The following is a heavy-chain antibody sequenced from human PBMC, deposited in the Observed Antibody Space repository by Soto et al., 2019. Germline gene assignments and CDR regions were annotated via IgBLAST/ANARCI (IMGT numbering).Heavy chain of an antibody. J-gene: IGHJ4*02. V-gene: IGHV3-33*01. D-gene: IGHD5-12*01. CDR2: IWYDGSNK. CDR3: XXXXXXXYXX. CDR1: GFTFSSYG. Sequence: QVQLVESGGGVVQPGRSLRLSCAASGFTFSSYGMHWVRQAPGKGLEWVAVIWYDGSNKYYADSVKGRFTISRDNSKNTXXXXXXXXXXXXXXXXXXXXXXXXXYXXWGQGTLVTVSS.